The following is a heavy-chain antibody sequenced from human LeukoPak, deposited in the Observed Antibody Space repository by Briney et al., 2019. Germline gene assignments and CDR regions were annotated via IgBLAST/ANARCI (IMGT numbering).Heavy chain of an antibody. V-gene: IGHV3-30*02. CDR1: GFIFRNYG. Sequence: PGGSLRLSCAVSGFIFRNYGIHWVRQAPGKGLEWVAFIRSDGSDEFYADSVKGRFTISRDNSQNTLHLQMNGLRAEDTAVYYCAKDHVTTDPAYWGQGSLVTVSS. CDR2: IRSDGSDE. J-gene: IGHJ4*02. CDR3: AKDHVTTDPAY. D-gene: IGHD4-11*01.